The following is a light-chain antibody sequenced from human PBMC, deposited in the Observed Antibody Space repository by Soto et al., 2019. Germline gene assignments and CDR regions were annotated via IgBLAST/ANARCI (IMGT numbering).Light chain of an antibody. CDR2: AAS. CDR1: QSVSSN. CDR3: QHYNNWPFT. Sequence: EIVMTQSPATLSVSPGEKATLSCRASQSVSSNLAWYQQKPGQAPTLLIYAASARATGIPVRFSGSRSGTEFTLNISSLQSEDFAVYYCQHYNNWPFTFGQGTQLEIK. J-gene: IGKJ2*01. V-gene: IGKV3-15*01.